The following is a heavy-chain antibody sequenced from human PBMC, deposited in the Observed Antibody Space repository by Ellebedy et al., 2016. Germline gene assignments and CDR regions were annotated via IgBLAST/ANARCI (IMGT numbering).Heavy chain of an antibody. D-gene: IGHD3-3*01. Sequence: GESLKISXVASGFTFGNFFMSWVRQAPGKGLEWVSTINGGGYTTSFADSVKGRFTISRDNAMNSVYLQLNSLSVEDTAVYYCTRDGSEWSRDYWGQGTLVTVSS. CDR3: TRDGSEWSRDY. J-gene: IGHJ4*02. CDR2: INGGGYTT. CDR1: GFTFGNFF. V-gene: IGHV3-23*01.